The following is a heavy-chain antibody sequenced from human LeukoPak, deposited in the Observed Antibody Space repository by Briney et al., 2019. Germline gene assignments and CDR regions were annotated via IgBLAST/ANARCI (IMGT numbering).Heavy chain of an antibody. CDR2: IWSDGSNK. CDR3: AVLDYDSITDY. D-gene: IGHD3-22*01. V-gene: IGHV3-30*02. Sequence: GGSLRHSCAASGFTFSSYDMHWVRQAPGKGLEWVAFIWSDGSNKYYADSVKGRFTISRDNSKNTLFLQMNSLRAEDTAVYYCAVLDYDSITDYWGQGTLVTVSS. CDR1: GFTFSSYD. J-gene: IGHJ4*02.